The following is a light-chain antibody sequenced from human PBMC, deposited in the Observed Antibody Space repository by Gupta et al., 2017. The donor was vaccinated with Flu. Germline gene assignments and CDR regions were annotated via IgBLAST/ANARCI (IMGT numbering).Light chain of an antibody. V-gene: IGLV3-1*01. CDR2: EDN. CDR3: QAWDSNTAV. Sequence: SYKLTQTPSVSVSPGQTASIACSGDKLGDRYACWYQQKSGQSPVLVISEDNKRPSGIPERFSGSNSGNTATLTISGTQAMDEADYFCQAWDSNTAVFGGGTKLTVL. J-gene: IGLJ2*01. CDR1: KLGDRY.